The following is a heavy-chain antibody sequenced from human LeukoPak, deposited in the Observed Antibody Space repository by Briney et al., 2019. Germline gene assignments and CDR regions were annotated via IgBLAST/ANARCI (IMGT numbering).Heavy chain of an antibody. V-gene: IGHV3-7*01. CDR1: GFTFNNYG. CDR2: IKEDGGEK. J-gene: IGHJ4*02. D-gene: IGHD5-12*01. Sequence: PGGSLRLSCAASGFTFNNYGMNWVRQAPGKGLEWVANIKEDGGEKYYVDSVKGRFTISRDSAKNSLYLQMNSLRAEDTAVYYCARAGPPLVAAAYYFDYWGQGTLVTVSS. CDR3: ARAGPPLVAAAYYFDY.